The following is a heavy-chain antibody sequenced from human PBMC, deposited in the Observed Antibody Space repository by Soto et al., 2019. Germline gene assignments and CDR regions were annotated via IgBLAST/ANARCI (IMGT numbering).Heavy chain of an antibody. CDR1: GGSISSSNW. CDR2: IYHSGST. V-gene: IGHV4-4*02. D-gene: IGHD6-6*01. J-gene: IGHJ3*01. CDR3: ARDGISPYSSSSL. Sequence: QVQLQESGPGLVKPSGTLSLTCAVSGGSISSSNWWSWVRQPPGKGLEWIGEIYHSGSTNYTPDLKSRVTISVDKSKNQVSLKLSSVTAADTAVYYCARDGISPYSSSSLWGQGTMVTVSS.